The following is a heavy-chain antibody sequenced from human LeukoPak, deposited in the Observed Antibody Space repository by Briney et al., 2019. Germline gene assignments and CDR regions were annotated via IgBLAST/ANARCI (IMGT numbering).Heavy chain of an antibody. CDR3: AKGSGINHYHWIDP. CDR1: EFTFSNYA. V-gene: IGHV3-23*01. Sequence: GGSLRLSCAASEFTFSNYAMNWVRQAPGKGLEWVSGISGGGGSTYYADSVKGRFTISRDNSKNTLYLQMDSLRAEDTALYYCAKGSGINHYHWIDPWGQGTLITVSS. D-gene: IGHD1-14*01. J-gene: IGHJ5*02. CDR2: ISGGGGST.